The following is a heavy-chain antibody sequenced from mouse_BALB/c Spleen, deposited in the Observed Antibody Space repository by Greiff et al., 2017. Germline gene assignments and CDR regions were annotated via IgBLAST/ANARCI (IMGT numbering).Heavy chain of an antibody. CDR2: IYPGDGDT. CDR1: GYAFSSSW. CDR3: ARNWDVDY. J-gene: IGHJ2*01. Sequence: QVQLQQSGPELVKPGASVKISCKASGYAFSSSWMNWVKQRPGQGLEWIGRIYPGDGDTNYNGKFKGKATLTADKSSSTAYMQLSSLTSVDSAVYFCARNWDVDYWGQGTTLTVSS. V-gene: IGHV1-82*01. D-gene: IGHD4-1*01.